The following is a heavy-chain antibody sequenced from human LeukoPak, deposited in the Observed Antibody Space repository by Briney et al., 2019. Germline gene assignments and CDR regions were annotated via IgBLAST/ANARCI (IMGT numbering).Heavy chain of an antibody. D-gene: IGHD6-19*01. V-gene: IGHV3-23*01. Sequence: GGSLRLSCAASGFTFPNYAMSWVRQAPGKGLEWVSRISGDGRSAYYADSVKGRFTISRDNSKNTLYLQMDSLRAEDTAVYYCAKDSYSSGWVSAYWGQGTLVTVSS. CDR2: ISGDGRSA. J-gene: IGHJ4*02. CDR1: GFTFPNYA. CDR3: AKDSYSSGWVSAY.